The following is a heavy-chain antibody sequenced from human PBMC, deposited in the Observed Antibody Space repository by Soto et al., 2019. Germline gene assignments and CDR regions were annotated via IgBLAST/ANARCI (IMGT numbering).Heavy chain of an antibody. J-gene: IGHJ4*02. V-gene: IGHV4-39*01. D-gene: IGHD3-10*02. CDR2: VYWTAST. CDR3: ARSHYTYVFFIDY. Sequence: SETLSLTCSVSGESITTNGYYWGWIRQPPGKGMQWIGNVYWTASTFSLPAVTSRVFISVDTSKNEFSLRVFSVTPADTAVYYCARSHYTYVFFIDYWGPETLVTVSP. CDR1: GESITTNGYY.